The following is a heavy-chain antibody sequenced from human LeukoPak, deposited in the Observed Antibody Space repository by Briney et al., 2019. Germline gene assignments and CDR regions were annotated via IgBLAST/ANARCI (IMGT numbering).Heavy chain of an antibody. CDR2: IYSNGRT. CDR3: ARGGLRHRPPLFLPAI. Sequence: SQTLSLTCTVSGVSIISGGYYWSWIRQHPGKGLEWIGYIYSNGRTSYNAPLKSRVTISVDTSNNQFSLNLSSVTAADTAFYYCARGGLRHRPPLFLPAIWGQGVLVTVSS. CDR1: GVSIISGGYY. V-gene: IGHV4-31*03. D-gene: IGHD2-2*01. J-gene: IGHJ4*02.